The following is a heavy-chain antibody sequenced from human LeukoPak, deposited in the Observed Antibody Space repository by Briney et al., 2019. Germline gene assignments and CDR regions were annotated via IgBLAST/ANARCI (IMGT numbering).Heavy chain of an antibody. J-gene: IGHJ5*01. V-gene: IGHV3-23*01. D-gene: IGHD3-22*01. Sequence: GSLRLSCAASGFTFSSYGMSWVRQAPGKGLEWVSAISGSGTSTYYADSVKGRFTISRDNSKNTLYLQMNSLRAEDTAVYYCAKRGLISSGYSNWFDFWGQGTLVTVSS. CDR3: AKRGLISSGYSNWFDF. CDR2: ISGSGTST. CDR1: GFTFSSYG.